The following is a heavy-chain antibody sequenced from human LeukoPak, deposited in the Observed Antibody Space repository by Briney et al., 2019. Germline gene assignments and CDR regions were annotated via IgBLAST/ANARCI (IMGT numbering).Heavy chain of an antibody. J-gene: IGHJ4*02. Sequence: SKTLSLTCAVYGGSFSGYYWSWIRQPPGKGLEWIGEINHSGSTNYNPSLKSRVTISVDTSKNQFSLKLSSVTAADTAVYYCARAAGRPGYWGQGTLVTVSS. CDR3: ARAAGRPGY. CDR1: GGSFSGYY. V-gene: IGHV4-34*01. CDR2: INHSGST. D-gene: IGHD2-15*01.